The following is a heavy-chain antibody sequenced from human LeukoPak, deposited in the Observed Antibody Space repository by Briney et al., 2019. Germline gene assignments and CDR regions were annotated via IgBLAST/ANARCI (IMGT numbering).Heavy chain of an antibody. CDR3: ARGRYYDYWSGPIYMDV. CDR1: GGSFSGYY. D-gene: IGHD3-3*01. CDR2: INHSGSP. J-gene: IGHJ6*03. Sequence: SESLSLTCAVYGGSFSGYYWSWIRQPPGKGLEWIGEINHSGSPHYNPSLKSRVTISVDTSKKQFSLKLSSVTAADTAVYYYARGRYYDYWSGPIYMDVWGKGTTVTVAS. V-gene: IGHV4-34*01.